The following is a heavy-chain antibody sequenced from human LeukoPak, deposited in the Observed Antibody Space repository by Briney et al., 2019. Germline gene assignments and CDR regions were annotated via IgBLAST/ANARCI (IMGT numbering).Heavy chain of an antibody. CDR2: INHSGST. D-gene: IGHD3-10*01. CDR1: GGSFSGYY. V-gene: IGHV4-34*01. Sequence: SETLSLTCAVYGGSFSGYYWSWIRQPPGKGLEWIGEINHSGSTNYNPSLKSRVTISADKSISTAYLQWSSLKASDTAMYYCARTYYLSEKDAFDIWGQGTMVTVSS. CDR3: ARTYYLSEKDAFDI. J-gene: IGHJ3*02.